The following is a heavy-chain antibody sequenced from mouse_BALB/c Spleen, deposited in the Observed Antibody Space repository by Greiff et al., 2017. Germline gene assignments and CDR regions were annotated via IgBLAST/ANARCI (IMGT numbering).Heavy chain of an antibody. CDR1: GFTFTSYY. J-gene: IGHJ3*01. CDR2: INPSNGGT. V-gene: IGHV1-53*01. CDR3: TRSGYDCYYGAY. D-gene: IGHD2-3*01. Sequence: QVQLQQSGAELVKPGASVKLSCKASGFTFTSYYMYWVKQRPGQGLEWIGEINPSNGGTNFNEKFKSKATLTVDKSSSTAYMQLSSLTSEDSAVYYCTRSGYDCYYGAYWGQGTLVTVSA.